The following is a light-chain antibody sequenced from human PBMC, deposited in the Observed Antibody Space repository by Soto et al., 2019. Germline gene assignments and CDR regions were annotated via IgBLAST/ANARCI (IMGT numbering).Light chain of an antibody. CDR2: DVN. Sequence: QSALTQPASVFGSPGQSITMSCTGSSSDVGGYNYVSWYQQYPGKAPKLIIYDVNNRPSGTSDRFSGSKSGNTASLTISGLQAEDEADYYCSSYTDSTISVEFGGGTKVTVL. CDR1: SSDVGGYNY. V-gene: IGLV2-14*01. J-gene: IGLJ2*01. CDR3: SSYTDSTISVE.